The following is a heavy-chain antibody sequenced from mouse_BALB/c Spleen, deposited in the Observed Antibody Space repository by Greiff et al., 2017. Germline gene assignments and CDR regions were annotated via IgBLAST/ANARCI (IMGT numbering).Heavy chain of an antibody. CDR3: ARLRTDAMDY. V-gene: IGHV4-1*02. CDR2: INPDSSTI. Sequence: EVKLMESGGGLVQPGGSLKLSCAASGFDFSRYWMSWVRQAPGKGLEWIGEINPDSSTINYTPSLKDKFIISRDNAKNTLYLQMSKVRSEDTALYYCARLRTDAMDYWGQGTSVTVSS. CDR1: GFDFSRYW. J-gene: IGHJ4*01.